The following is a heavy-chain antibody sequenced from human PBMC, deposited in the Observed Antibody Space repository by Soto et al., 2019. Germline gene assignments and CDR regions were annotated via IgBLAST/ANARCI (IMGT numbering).Heavy chain of an antibody. D-gene: IGHD1-1*01. CDR1: GYTFTDCS. J-gene: IGHJ2*01. CDR2: INTGHGNT. Sequence: QVQLVQSGAEVKKPGASVKVSCTASGYTFTDCSIHWVRQAPGQGLEWMGWINTGHGNTQYSLKFQDRVTITRESSATTDYMELSSLTSEDTAVYYCARAPWRATVSYWYFDVWGRGTLVTVSS. V-gene: IGHV1-3*04. CDR3: ARAPWRATVSYWYFDV.